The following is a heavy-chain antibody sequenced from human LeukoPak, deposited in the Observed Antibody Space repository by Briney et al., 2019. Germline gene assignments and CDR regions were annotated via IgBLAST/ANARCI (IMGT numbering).Heavy chain of an antibody. Sequence: GGSLRLSCAASGFTFSNYGMHWVRQAPGKGLEWEAVIWYDGSNKYYADSVKGRFTISRDNSKNTLYLQMNSLRAEDTAVYYCARGSLGTIAVAGTLDYWGPGILVTVSS. CDR2: IWYDGSNK. V-gene: IGHV3-33*01. CDR3: ARGSLGTIAVAGTLDY. CDR1: GFTFSNYG. J-gene: IGHJ4*02. D-gene: IGHD6-19*01.